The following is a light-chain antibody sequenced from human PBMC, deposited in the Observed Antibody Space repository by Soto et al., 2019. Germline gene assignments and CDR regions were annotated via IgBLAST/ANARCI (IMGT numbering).Light chain of an antibody. V-gene: IGLV2-8*01. CDR3: SSYAGSNNLGV. Sequence: QSALTQPPSASGSPGQSVTISCTGTSSDVGGYNYVSWYQQHPGKAPKLMIYEGSKRPSGVPDRFSGSKSGNTASLTVSGLQAEDEADYYCSSYAGSNNLGVFGTGTKVTVL. J-gene: IGLJ1*01. CDR1: SSDVGGYNY. CDR2: EGS.